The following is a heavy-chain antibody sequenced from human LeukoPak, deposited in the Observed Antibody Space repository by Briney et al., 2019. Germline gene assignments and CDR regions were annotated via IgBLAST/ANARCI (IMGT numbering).Heavy chain of an antibody. Sequence: KSSETLSLTCTVSGYSISSGYYWGWIRQPPGKGLEWIGSIYHSGSTYYNPSLKSRVTISVDTSKNQFSLKLSSVTAADTAVYYCALTSSSFWGQGTLVTVSS. CDR1: GYSISSGYY. J-gene: IGHJ4*02. CDR2: IYHSGST. V-gene: IGHV4-38-2*02. D-gene: IGHD6-13*01. CDR3: ALTSSSF.